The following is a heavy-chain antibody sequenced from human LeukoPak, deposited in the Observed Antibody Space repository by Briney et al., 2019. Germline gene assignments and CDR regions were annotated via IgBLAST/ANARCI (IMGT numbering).Heavy chain of an antibody. CDR1: LFTLITYA. D-gene: IGHD3-22*01. CDR2: ISSSGSGT. CDR3: EKDRSRLVVVIPNFDY. J-gene: IGHJ4*02. V-gene: IGHV3-23*01. Sequence: GSLSVSCVSCLFTLITYAMNWVHPAPAKGVEGVSIISSSGSGTYYADSVKGRFNISRDNSKKTLYLQMDSLRAEDTAVYYCEKDRSRLVVVIPNFDYWGQGTLVTVSS.